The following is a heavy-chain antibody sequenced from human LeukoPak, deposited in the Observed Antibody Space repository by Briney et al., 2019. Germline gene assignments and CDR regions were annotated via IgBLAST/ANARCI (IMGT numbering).Heavy chain of an antibody. V-gene: IGHV3-74*01. D-gene: IGHD3-10*01. Sequence: GGSLRLSCTTSGFTFSGNWMHWVRHAPGKGLVWVSRIKSDGSSTTYADSVKGRFTISRDNAKNTLYLQMNSLRAEDTAMYYCARGGYYASGSFQRWGQGTLVTVSS. CDR2: IKSDGSST. J-gene: IGHJ4*02. CDR1: GFTFSGNW. CDR3: ARGGYYASGSFQR.